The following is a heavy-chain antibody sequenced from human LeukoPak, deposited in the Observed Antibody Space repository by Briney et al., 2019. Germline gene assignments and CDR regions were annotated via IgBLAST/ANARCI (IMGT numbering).Heavy chain of an antibody. CDR3: ARDSDDSSGSQGGVAFDI. Sequence: SVKVSCKASGGTFSSYAISWVRQAPGQGLEWMGGIIPIFGTANYAHKFQGRVTITADESTSTAYMELSSLRSEDTAVYYCARDSDDSSGSQGGVAFDIWGQGTMVTVSS. D-gene: IGHD3-22*01. V-gene: IGHV1-69*13. CDR2: IIPIFGTA. CDR1: GGTFSSYA. J-gene: IGHJ3*02.